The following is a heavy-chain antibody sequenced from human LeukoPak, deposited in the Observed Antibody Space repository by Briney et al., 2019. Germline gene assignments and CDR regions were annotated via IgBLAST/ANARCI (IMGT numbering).Heavy chain of an antibody. D-gene: IGHD3-9*01. Sequence: GGSLRLSCAASGFTFSSSWMAWVRQARGKGLEWVAVISYDGSNKYYADSVKGRFTISRDNSKNTLYLQMNSLRAEDTAVYYCARVSYPPYYDILTGYYNIDYYYYYGMDVWGQGTTVTVSS. V-gene: IGHV3-30-3*01. CDR1: GFTFSSSW. J-gene: IGHJ6*02. CDR2: ISYDGSNK. CDR3: ARVSYPPYYDILTGYYNIDYYYYYGMDV.